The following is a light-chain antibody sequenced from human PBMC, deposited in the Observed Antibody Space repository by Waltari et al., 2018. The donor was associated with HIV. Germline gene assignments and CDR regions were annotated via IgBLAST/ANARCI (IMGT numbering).Light chain of an antibody. CDR3: AAWDASLSVWV. V-gene: IGLV1-47*01. Sequence: QSVLTQPPSASGTPGQRVTISCSGSSPKIGSNYVYWYRQLPGTAPKLLIYRSNQRPSGVPDRFSGSKSGTSASLAISGLRSENEADYYCAAWDASLSVWVFGGGTKLTVL. J-gene: IGLJ3*02. CDR2: RSN. CDR1: SPKIGSNY.